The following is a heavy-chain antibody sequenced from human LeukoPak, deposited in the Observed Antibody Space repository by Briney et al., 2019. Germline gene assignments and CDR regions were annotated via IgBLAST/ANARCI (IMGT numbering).Heavy chain of an antibody. Sequence: GGSLRLSCAASGFIFSTYTMGWVRQAPGKGLEWVSDINKNGGRTYYADSVKGRFTISRDTSMNTLYLQMSSLRAEDTAIYYCAKAKTSGSSYDYWGQGMLVTVSS. D-gene: IGHD3-10*01. V-gene: IGHV3-23*01. J-gene: IGHJ4*02. CDR3: AKAKTSGSSYDY. CDR1: GFIFSTYT. CDR2: INKNGGRT.